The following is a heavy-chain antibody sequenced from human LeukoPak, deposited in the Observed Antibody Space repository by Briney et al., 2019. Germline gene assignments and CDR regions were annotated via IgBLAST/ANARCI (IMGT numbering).Heavy chain of an antibody. CDR2: ITSSSTFI. V-gene: IGHV3-21*01. CDR1: GFTFGTYS. CDR3: ARVIIANYFYYMDV. J-gene: IGHJ6*03. Sequence: GGSLRLSCAASGFTFGTYSMTWVRQAPGKGLEWVSSITSSSTFIHDADPVKGRFTISRDNAKKSLYLQMNSLRAEDTAVYYCARVIIANYFYYMDVWGKGTTVTVSS. D-gene: IGHD3-3*01.